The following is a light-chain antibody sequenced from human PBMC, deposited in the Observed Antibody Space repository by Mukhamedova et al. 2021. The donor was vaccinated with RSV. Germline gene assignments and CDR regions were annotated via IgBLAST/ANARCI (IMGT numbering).Light chain of an antibody. CDR1: QSVSSSY. J-gene: IGKJ5*01. CDR2: GAS. CDR3: QQYGSSPT. V-gene: IGKV3-20*01. Sequence: GERATLSCRASQSVSSSYLAWYQQKPGQAPRLLIYGASSRATGIPDRFSCRGSGTDFTLTISRLEPEDFAGYYCQQYGSSPTFGQG.